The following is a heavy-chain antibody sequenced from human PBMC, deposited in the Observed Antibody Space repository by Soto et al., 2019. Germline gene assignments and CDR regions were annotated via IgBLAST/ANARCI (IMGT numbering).Heavy chain of an antibody. V-gene: IGHV1-2*04. J-gene: IGHJ4*02. CDR1: LYTFTGYY. CDR2: INPRSGDT. D-gene: IGHD3-22*01. Sequence: ASVKVSCKASLYTFTGYYMHWVRQAPGQGLEWLGWINPRSGDTNYAPKFRGWVTMTRDTSITTAYMELSRLRSDDTAVYYCARDARAYYSDTTGYYYGLDFDVWGQGTLVTVSS. CDR3: ARDARAYYSDTTGYYYGLDFDV.